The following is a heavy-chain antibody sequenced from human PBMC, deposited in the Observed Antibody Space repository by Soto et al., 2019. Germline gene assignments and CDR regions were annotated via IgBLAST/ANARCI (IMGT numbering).Heavy chain of an antibody. CDR3: ARAEYCGGDCYPGYYYGMDV. CDR2: IIPILGIA. Sequence: SVKVSCKASGGTFSSYTISWVRQAPGQGHEWMGRIIPILGIANYAQKFQGRVTITADKSTSTAYMELSSLRSEDTAVYYCARAEYCGGDCYPGYYYGMDVWGQGTTVTVSS. J-gene: IGHJ6*02. D-gene: IGHD2-21*02. CDR1: GGTFSSYT. V-gene: IGHV1-69*02.